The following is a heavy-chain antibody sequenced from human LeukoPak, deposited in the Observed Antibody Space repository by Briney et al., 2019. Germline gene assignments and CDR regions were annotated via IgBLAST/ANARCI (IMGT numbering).Heavy chain of an antibody. J-gene: IGHJ2*01. V-gene: IGHV4-59*01. Sequence: PSETLSLTCTVSGGSISSYCWSWIRQPPGKGLEWIGYIYYSGSTNYNPSLKSRVTISVDTSKNQFSLKLSSVTAADTAVYYCAILRYCSSTSCYFDWYFDLWGRGTLVTVSS. CDR2: IYYSGST. CDR1: GGSISSYC. D-gene: IGHD2-2*01. CDR3: AILRYCSSTSCYFDWYFDL.